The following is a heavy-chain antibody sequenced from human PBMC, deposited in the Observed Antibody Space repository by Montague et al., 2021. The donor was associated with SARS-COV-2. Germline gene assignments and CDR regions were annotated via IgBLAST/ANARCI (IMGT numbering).Heavy chain of an antibody. CDR1: GFTFSSYA. D-gene: IGHD3-3*01. J-gene: IGHJ4*02. CDR3: ALRSGDY. V-gene: IGHV3-23*01. CDR2: ISGSVFST. Sequence: SLRLSCAASGFTFSSYAMSWVRQAPGKGLEWVSAISGSVFSTYYADSVKGRFTISRDNSKNTLYLQMNSLRAEDTAVYCCALRSGDYWGQGTLVTVSS.